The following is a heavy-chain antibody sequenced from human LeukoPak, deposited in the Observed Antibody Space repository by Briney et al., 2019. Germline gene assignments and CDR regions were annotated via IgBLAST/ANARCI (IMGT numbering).Heavy chain of an antibody. Sequence: ASVKVSCKASGYTFTGCYMHWVRQAPGQGLEWMGWINPNSGGTNYAQKFQGRVTVTRDTSISTAYMELSRLRSDDTAVYYCARRQKGDYYYYMDVWGKGTTVTISS. CDR1: GYTFTGCY. J-gene: IGHJ6*03. CDR3: ARRQKGDYYYYMDV. CDR2: INPNSGGT. V-gene: IGHV1-2*02.